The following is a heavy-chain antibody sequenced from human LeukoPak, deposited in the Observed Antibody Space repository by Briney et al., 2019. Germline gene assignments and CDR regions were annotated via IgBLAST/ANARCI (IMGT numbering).Heavy chain of an antibody. Sequence: GGSLRLSCAASGFTFTNAWMSWVRQAPGKGLEWVGRIKTKTDGGTTDYAAPVKGRFTTSRDDSKNTLYLQMNSLKTEDTAVYYCTSGWGSGYYYYWGQGTLVTVSS. D-gene: IGHD3-22*01. CDR3: TSGWGSGYYYY. V-gene: IGHV3-15*01. CDR1: GFTFTNAW. CDR2: IKTKTDGGTT. J-gene: IGHJ4*02.